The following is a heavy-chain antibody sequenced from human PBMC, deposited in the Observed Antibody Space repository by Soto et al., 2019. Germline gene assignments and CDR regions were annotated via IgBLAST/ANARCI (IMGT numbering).Heavy chain of an antibody. CDR3: ARVRVQIYCSGGSCDSYYYYGMDV. CDR2: INPNSGGT. Sequence: ASVKVSCKASGYTFTGYYMHWVRQAPGQGLEWMGWINPNSGGTNYAQKFQGWVTMTRDTSISTAYMELSRLRSDDTAVYYCARVRVQIYCSGGSCDSYYYYGMDVWGQGTTVTVSS. D-gene: IGHD2-15*01. CDR1: GYTFTGYY. J-gene: IGHJ6*02. V-gene: IGHV1-2*04.